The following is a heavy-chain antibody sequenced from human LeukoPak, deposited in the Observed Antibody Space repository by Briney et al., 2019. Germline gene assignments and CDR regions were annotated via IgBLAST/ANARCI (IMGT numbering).Heavy chain of an antibody. CDR1: GFTFSSYS. CDR3: TEQIAVAGGFDY. J-gene: IGHJ4*02. Sequence: GGSLRLSCAASGFTFSSYSMNWVRQAPGKGLEWVSSISSSSSYIYYADSVKGRFTISRDNAKNSLYLQMNSLRAEDTAVYYCTEQIAVAGGFDYWGQGTLVTVPS. V-gene: IGHV3-21*01. CDR2: ISSSSSYI. D-gene: IGHD6-19*01.